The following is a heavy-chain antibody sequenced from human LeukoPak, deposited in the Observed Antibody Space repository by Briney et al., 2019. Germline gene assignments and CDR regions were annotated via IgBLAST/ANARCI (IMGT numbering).Heavy chain of an antibody. J-gene: IGHJ5*02. CDR3: AKTGRPNNSGWYRWFDP. CDR1: GDSISTYY. V-gene: IGHV4-4*09. Sequence: PSDTLSLTCTVSGDSISTYYWSWIRQPPGKGLEWIRCICNSGGTNYNPSLKSRVTISVDTSKNQFSLNLSSVTAADTAVYYCAKTGRPNNSGWYRWFDPWGQGTLVTVSS. D-gene: IGHD6-19*01. CDR2: ICNSGGT.